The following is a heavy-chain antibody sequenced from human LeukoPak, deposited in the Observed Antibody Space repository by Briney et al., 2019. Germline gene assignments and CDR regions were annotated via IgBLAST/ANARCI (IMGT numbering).Heavy chain of an antibody. D-gene: IGHD6-13*01. Sequence: SETLSLTCTVSGGSISNYYWSWIRQPPGKGLEWIAFIYSTGTTDYNPSFKSRVTLSVDTSKNQFSLGLSSVTAADTAVYYCARHFKAAALQRAFDYWGQGTLVTVSS. CDR3: ARHFKAAALQRAFDY. V-gene: IGHV4-59*08. J-gene: IGHJ4*02. CDR2: IYSTGTT. CDR1: GGSISNYY.